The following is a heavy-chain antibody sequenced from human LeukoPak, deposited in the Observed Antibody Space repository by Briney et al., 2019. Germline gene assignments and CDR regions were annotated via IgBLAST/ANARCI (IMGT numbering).Heavy chain of an antibody. CDR2: IIPIFGTA. CDR1: GGTFSSYA. J-gene: IGHJ4*02. CDR3: ARAEDTAMVKFDY. V-gene: IGHV1-69*06. Sequence: SVKVSCKASGGTFSSYAISWVRQAPGQGLEWMGGIIPIFGTANYAQKFQGRVTITADKSTSTAYMELSSLRSEDTAVYYCARAEDTAMVKFDYWGQGTLVTVSS. D-gene: IGHD5-18*01.